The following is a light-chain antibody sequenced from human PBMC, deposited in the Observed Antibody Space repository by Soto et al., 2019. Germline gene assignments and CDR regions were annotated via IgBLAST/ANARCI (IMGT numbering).Light chain of an antibody. CDR2: AAS. V-gene: IGKV1-39*01. CDR1: QSIGSL. CDR3: QQSYSTLWT. J-gene: IGKJ5*01. Sequence: DIQMTQSPSSLSASVGDRVTITCRASQSIGSLLNWYQQKPGKAPKLLIYAASSLQSGVPSRFSGSGSGTDFTLTISSLQPEDFATYYCQQSYSTLWTFGQGTRLEIK.